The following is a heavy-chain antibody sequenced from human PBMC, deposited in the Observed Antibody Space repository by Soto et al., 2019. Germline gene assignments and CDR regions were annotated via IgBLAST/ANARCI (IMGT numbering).Heavy chain of an antibody. CDR1: GYIFINYY. J-gene: IGHJ5*02. V-gene: IGHV1-46*01. CDR2: INPNGGRT. Sequence: ASVKVSCKASGYIFINYYIHWVRQAPGQGLEWIGIINPNGGRTNYAQKYRGRVTMARDTSTSTVYMDLSSLRSDDTAVYYCARSWYQLPKFDPWGQGTLVTVSS. D-gene: IGHD2-2*01. CDR3: ARSWYQLPKFDP.